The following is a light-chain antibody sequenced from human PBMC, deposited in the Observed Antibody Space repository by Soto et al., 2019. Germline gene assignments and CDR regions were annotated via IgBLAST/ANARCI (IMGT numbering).Light chain of an antibody. J-gene: IGKJ1*01. CDR1: QSVTSK. CDR2: GAS. CDR3: QQHGSSPWM. V-gene: IGKV3-20*01. Sequence: EVVLTQSPATLSLSPGASATLSCRASQSVTSKLAWYPQKPGQAPRLLISGASNRATGIPDRFSGSGSGTDFTLTISRLEPEDFAVYYCQQHGSSPWMFGQGTKVDIK.